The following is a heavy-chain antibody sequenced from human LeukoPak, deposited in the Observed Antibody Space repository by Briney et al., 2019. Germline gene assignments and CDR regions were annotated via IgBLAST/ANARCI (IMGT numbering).Heavy chain of an antibody. Sequence: SETLSLTCTVSGGPISSSSYYWGWIRQPPGKGLEWIGSIYYSGSTYYNPSLKSRVTISVDTSKNQFSLKLSSVTAADTAVYYCASLPLRFLEWLLYDYWGQGTLVTVSS. V-gene: IGHV4-39*01. CDR2: IYYSGST. CDR3: ASLPLRFLEWLLYDY. J-gene: IGHJ4*02. D-gene: IGHD3-3*01. CDR1: GGPISSSSYY.